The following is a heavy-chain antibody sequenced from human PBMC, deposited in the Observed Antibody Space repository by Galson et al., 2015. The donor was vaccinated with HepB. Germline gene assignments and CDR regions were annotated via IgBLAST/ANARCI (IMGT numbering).Heavy chain of an antibody. D-gene: IGHD3-10*01. V-gene: IGHV3-53*04. CDR2: IYSGGST. Sequence: SLRLSCAASGFTVSSNYMSWVRQAPGKGLEWVSAIYSGGSTYYADSVKGRFTLSRYNSKNTLYLQMNSLRAEDTAVYYCARRRGFGTIDYWGQGTLVTVSS. CDR1: GFTVSSNY. J-gene: IGHJ4*02. CDR3: ARRRGFGTIDY.